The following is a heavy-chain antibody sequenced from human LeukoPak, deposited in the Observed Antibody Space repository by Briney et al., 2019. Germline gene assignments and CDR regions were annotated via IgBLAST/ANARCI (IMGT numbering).Heavy chain of an antibody. CDR2: IYTSGST. J-gene: IGHJ5*02. CDR1: GGSISSYY. Sequence: SETLSLTCTVSGGSISSYYWSWIRQPAGKGLEWIGRIYTSGSTNYNPSLRSRVTMSVDTSKNQFSLKLSSVTAADTAVYYCARDVSPPGGVSYNWFDPWGQGTLVTVSS. V-gene: IGHV4-4*07. D-gene: IGHD2-8*02. CDR3: ARDVSPPGGVSYNWFDP.